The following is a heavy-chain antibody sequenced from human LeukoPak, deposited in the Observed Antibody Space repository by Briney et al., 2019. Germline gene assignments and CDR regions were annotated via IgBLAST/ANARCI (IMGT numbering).Heavy chain of an antibody. Sequence: GGSLRLSCAVSGFPFSNSWMYWVRQAPGKGLEGVANIKKDGSGISYVESVKGRFIISRDNSRNSLYLQMNSLKVEDTTVYFCAGGNAMDVWGKGTAVTVYS. CDR3: AGGNAMDV. V-gene: IGHV3-7*03. J-gene: IGHJ6*04. CDR2: IKKDGSGI. CDR1: GFPFSNSW.